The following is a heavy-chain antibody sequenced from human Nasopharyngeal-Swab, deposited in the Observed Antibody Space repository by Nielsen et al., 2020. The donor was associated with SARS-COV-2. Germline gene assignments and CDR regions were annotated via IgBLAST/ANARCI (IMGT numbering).Heavy chain of an antibody. Sequence: GGSLRLSCAASGFTFSSYGMHWVRQAPGKGLEWVAVISYDGSNKYYADSVKGRFTISRDNSKNTLYLQMNSLRAEDTAVYYCAKVFDSAWATGAFDIWGQGTMVTVSS. V-gene: IGHV3-30*18. CDR3: AKVFDSAWATGAFDI. J-gene: IGHJ3*02. D-gene: IGHD1-26*01. CDR2: ISYDGSNK. CDR1: GFTFSSYG.